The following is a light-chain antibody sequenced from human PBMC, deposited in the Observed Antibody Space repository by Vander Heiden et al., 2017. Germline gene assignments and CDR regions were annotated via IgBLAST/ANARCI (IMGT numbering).Light chain of an antibody. CDR3: AAWDDSLSGLV. CDR1: SPNIGSNY. Sequence: QSVVTQPPSASGPPVQRVTISCSGSSPNIGSNYVYWYQQLPGTAPKLLIYRNNQRPSGVPDRFSGSKSGTSASLAISGLRSEDEADYYCAAWDDSLSGLVFGGGTKLTVL. V-gene: IGLV1-47*01. CDR2: RNN. J-gene: IGLJ2*01.